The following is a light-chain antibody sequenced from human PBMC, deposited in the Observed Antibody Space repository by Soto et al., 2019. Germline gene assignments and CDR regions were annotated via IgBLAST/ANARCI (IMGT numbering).Light chain of an antibody. CDR3: QQYNNCPPAYP. Sequence: EIVMTQSPATLSVSPGERATLSCRASQSVSSNLAWYQQKPGQAPRLLIYGASTRATGIPARFSGSGSGTEFTLTISSLQSEDFAVYYCQQYNNCPPAYPFGQGTKLEIK. J-gene: IGKJ2*01. CDR2: GAS. CDR1: QSVSSN. V-gene: IGKV3-15*01.